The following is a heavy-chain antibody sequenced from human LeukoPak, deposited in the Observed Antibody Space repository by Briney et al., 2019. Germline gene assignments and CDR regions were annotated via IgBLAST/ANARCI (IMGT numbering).Heavy chain of an antibody. CDR1: GFIFTNYF. D-gene: IGHD3-3*01. CDR3: ATDRGWRTSGYYLYYFEY. Sequence: GGSLRLSGAASGFIFTNYFMSWVRQAPGKGLEWVASIKHDGSEKYYVDSVRGRFTISRDNTMNSLYLQMSSLRAEDTAVYYCATDRGWRTSGYYLYYFEYWGQGTLVTYSS. J-gene: IGHJ4*02. V-gene: IGHV3-7*01. CDR2: IKHDGSEK.